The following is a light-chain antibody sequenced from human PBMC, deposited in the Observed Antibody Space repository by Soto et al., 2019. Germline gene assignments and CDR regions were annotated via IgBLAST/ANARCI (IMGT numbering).Light chain of an antibody. CDR2: EVS. V-gene: IGLV2-14*01. CDR3: CSYTGSLTLL. J-gene: IGLJ2*01. Sequence: QSALTQPASVSGSPGQSITISCTGSSSDVGGYDYVSWYQQHPGKAPKLMIYEVSNRPSGASNRFSGSKSGNTASLTISGLQAEDEADYYCCSYTGSLTLLFGGGTKVTVL. CDR1: SSDVGGYDY.